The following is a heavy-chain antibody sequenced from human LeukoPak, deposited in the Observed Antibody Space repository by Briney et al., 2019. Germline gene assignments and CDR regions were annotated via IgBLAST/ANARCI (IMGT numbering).Heavy chain of an antibody. CDR2: IKEDESAK. D-gene: IGHD3-16*01. CDR1: GFIFTDHW. CDR3: ARAVDVADY. V-gene: IGHV3-7*01. Sequence: GGSLRLSCVVSGFIFTDHWMSWVRQAPGKGLDWVANIKEDESAKFYADSVRGRFTISRDNAKNSVYLEMNNLRVEDTAVYYCARAVDVADYWGRGTLVTVSS. J-gene: IGHJ4*02.